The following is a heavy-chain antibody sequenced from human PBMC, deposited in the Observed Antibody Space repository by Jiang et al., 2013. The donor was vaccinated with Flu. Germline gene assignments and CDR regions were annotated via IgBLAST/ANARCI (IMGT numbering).Heavy chain of an antibody. Sequence: SVKLSCKASGYTFTSYAMHWVRQAPGQRLEWMGWINGGNGYTKYSQKYQGRVTISRDTSASTAYLELSSLRSEDTAVYYCARDLGIAAAWGQGTLVTVSS. CDR3: ARDLGIAAA. D-gene: IGHD6-13*01. V-gene: IGHV1-3*01. J-gene: IGHJ5*02. CDR1: GYTFTSYA. CDR2: INGGNGYT.